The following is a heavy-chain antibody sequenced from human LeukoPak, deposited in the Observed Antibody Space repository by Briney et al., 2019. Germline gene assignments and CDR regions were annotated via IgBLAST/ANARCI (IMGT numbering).Heavy chain of an antibody. CDR3: ARDRADFWSGYPDDY. J-gene: IGHJ4*02. V-gene: IGHV1-69*04. CDR2: IIPILGIA. D-gene: IGHD3-3*01. CDR1: GGTFSSYA. Sequence: SVKVSCKASGGTFSSYAISWVRQAPGQGLEWMGRIIPILGIANYAQKFQGRVTITADKSTSTAYMELSSLRSEDTAVYYCARDRADFWSGYPDDYWGQGTLVTVSS.